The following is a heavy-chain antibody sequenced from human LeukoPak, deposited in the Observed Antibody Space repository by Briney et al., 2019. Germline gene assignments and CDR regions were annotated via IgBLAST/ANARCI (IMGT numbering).Heavy chain of an antibody. CDR2: IYSDGST. CDR3: ARDLGSSHDY. J-gene: IGHJ4*02. D-gene: IGHD6-13*01. CDR1: GLTVSSYY. V-gene: IGHV3-53*05. Sequence: PGGSLRLSCAASGLTVSSYYMNWVRQAPGKGLEWVSVIYSDGSTYYADSVKGRFTISRDNSKNTLYLQMNSLRAEDTAVYYCARDLGSSHDYWGQGTLVTVSS.